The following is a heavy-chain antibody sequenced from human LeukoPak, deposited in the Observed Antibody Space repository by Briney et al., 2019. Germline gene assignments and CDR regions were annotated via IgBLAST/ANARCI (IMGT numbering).Heavy chain of an antibody. CDR1: GFTFSDYY. J-gene: IGHJ3*02. CDR3: ASSYDSSGYFIGQDAFDI. Sequence: GGSLRLSCAASGFTFSDYYMSWIRQAPGKGLEWASYISSSGSTIYYADSVKGRFTISRDNAKNSLYLQMNSLRAEDTAVYYCASSYDSSGYFIGQDAFDIWGHGTMVTVSS. CDR2: ISSSGSTI. V-gene: IGHV3-11*01. D-gene: IGHD3-22*01.